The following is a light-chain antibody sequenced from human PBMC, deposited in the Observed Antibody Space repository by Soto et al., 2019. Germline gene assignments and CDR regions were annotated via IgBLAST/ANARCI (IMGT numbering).Light chain of an antibody. Sequence: DIQMTQAPSTLSASLGDRVTITCRASQSISSWLAWYQKKPGKAPKLLIYKASGLESGVPSRFSGSGSGTDFTLTISSLQPDDFATYYCQQYDSYSPLTFGGGTKVDI. V-gene: IGKV1-5*03. CDR1: QSISSW. CDR3: QQYDSYSPLT. J-gene: IGKJ4*01. CDR2: KAS.